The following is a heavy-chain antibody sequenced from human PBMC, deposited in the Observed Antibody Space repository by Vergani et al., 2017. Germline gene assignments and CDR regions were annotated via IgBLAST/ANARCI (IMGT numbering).Heavy chain of an antibody. V-gene: IGHV1-69*02. Sequence: QVQLVQSGAEVKKPGSSVKVSCKASVGTFISYTISWVRPAPGQGLEWMGRIIPILGIANYAQKFQGRVTMTADKATSTAYMELSSLRSEDTAVYYCARSVVGGFYFDYWGQGTLVTVSS. J-gene: IGHJ4*02. D-gene: IGHD3-10*01. CDR3: ARSVVGGFYFDY. CDR1: VGTFISYT. CDR2: IIPILGIA.